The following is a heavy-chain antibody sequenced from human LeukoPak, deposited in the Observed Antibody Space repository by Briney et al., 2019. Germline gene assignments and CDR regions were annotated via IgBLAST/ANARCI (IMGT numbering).Heavy chain of an antibody. V-gene: IGHV4-59*11. Sequence: SDTLSLTCTVSGGSINSHYWSWIRQPPGKGLEWIGHIYYSGSTNYNPSLKSRVTISVDTSKNQFSLKVSSVTAADTAVYYCARVYSGNYCDYWGQGTLVTVSS. CDR3: ARVYSGNYCDY. J-gene: IGHJ4*02. CDR2: IYYSGST. D-gene: IGHD1-26*01. CDR1: GGSINSHY.